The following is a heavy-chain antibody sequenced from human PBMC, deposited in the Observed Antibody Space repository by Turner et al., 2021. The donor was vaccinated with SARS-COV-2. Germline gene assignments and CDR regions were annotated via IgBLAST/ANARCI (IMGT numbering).Heavy chain of an antibody. D-gene: IGHD5-12*01. J-gene: IGHJ4*02. Sequence: LQLQESGPVLVKPSETMSLTCTVSGGSISRSSYYWGRIGPPPGKGLEWIGSIYYGETTYYNPSLKRRVTISVDTSKNQFSLKLSSVTAADTAVYYGAGRHYRDGYTGFDYWGQGTLVTVSS. V-gene: IGHV4-39*01. CDR2: IYYGETT. CDR1: GGSISRSSYY. CDR3: AGRHYRDGYTGFDY.